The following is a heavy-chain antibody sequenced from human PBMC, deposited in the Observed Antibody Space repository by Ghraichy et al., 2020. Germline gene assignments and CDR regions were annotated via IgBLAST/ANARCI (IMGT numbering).Heavy chain of an antibody. J-gene: IGHJ6*02. CDR2: ISGSGGST. CDR1: GFTFSSYA. CDR3: AKTFRRRQQLAPDTKRYYYGMDV. D-gene: IGHD6-13*01. V-gene: IGHV3-23*01. Sequence: GSLRLSCAASGFTFSSYAMSWVRQAPGKGLEWVSAISGSGGSTYYADSVKGRFTISRDNSKNTLYLQMNSLRAEDTAVYYCAKTFRRRQQLAPDTKRYYYGMDVWGQGTTVTVSS.